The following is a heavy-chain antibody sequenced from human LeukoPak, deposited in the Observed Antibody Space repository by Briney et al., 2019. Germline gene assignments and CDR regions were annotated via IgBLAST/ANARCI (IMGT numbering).Heavy chain of an antibody. Sequence: PSETLSLTCAVYGGSFSAYYWSWIRQPPGKGLEWIGEINHSGSTNYNPSLKSRVTISVDTSKNQFSLKLSSVTAADTAVYYCARGVGDGDDYWGQGTLVTVSS. J-gene: IGHJ4*02. CDR3: ARGVGDGDDY. CDR2: INHSGST. D-gene: IGHD3-16*01. V-gene: IGHV4-34*01. CDR1: GGSFSAYY.